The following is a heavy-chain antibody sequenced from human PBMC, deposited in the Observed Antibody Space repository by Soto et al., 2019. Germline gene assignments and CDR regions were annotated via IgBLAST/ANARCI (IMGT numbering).Heavy chain of an antibody. CDR1: GFTFDNYA. Sequence: VGSLRLSCAASGFTFDNYAMSWVRQAPGKGLEWVAGISASGRDTYFADSVKDRFTISRDSSKNTLYLQMNSLRAEDTATYYCAKGKTTGWFYFDYWGQGTLVTVSS. J-gene: IGHJ4*02. CDR2: ISASGRDT. CDR3: AKGKTTGWFYFDY. V-gene: IGHV3-23*01. D-gene: IGHD6-19*01.